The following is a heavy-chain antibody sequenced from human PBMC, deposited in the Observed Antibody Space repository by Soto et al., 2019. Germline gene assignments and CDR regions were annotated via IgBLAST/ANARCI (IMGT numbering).Heavy chain of an antibody. V-gene: IGHV1-2*02. CDR2: INPNSGGT. D-gene: IGHD3-16*01. Sequence: QVQLVQSGAEVKNSGASVKVSCKASGYSFSVYNIHWVRQAPGQGLEWMGWINPNSGGTNSAQKFQGRVTMTRDMSISTAYMELSRLRSDDTAVYYCATEGDYYWGQGTLVTVSS. CDR3: ATEGDYY. J-gene: IGHJ4*02. CDR1: GYSFSVYN.